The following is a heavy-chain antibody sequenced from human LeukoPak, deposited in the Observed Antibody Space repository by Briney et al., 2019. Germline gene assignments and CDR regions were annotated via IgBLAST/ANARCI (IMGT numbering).Heavy chain of an antibody. Sequence: SVKVSCKASGGTYSSYAISWVRQAPGQGLEWMGRIIPILGIANYAQKFQGRVTITADKSTSTAYMELSSLRSEDTAVYYCARGSTGYCSGGSCSYYFDYWGQGTLVTVSS. CDR2: IIPILGIA. CDR3: ARGSTGYCSGGSCSYYFDY. D-gene: IGHD2-15*01. CDR1: GGTYSSYA. J-gene: IGHJ4*02. V-gene: IGHV1-69*04.